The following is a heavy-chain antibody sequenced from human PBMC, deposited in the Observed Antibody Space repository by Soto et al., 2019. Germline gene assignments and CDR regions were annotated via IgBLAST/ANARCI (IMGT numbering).Heavy chain of an antibody. CDR3: AHTVAGTSGGTLDY. CDR1: GVSLTTSVAA. CDR2: IYWDDDK. Sequence: QITLRESGPALVKPTQTLTLTCTISGVSLTTSVAAVAWIRQPPGKALEWLGIIYWDDDKRYSPSLSNRFTFTKVTSKKQVSLSMADVDPSDTATYYCAHTVAGTSGGTLDYWGQGTRVTVYS. V-gene: IGHV2-5*02. J-gene: IGHJ4*02. D-gene: IGHD2-21*02.